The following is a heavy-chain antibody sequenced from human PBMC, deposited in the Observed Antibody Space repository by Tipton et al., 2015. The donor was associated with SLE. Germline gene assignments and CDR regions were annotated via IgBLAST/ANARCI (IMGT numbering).Heavy chain of an antibody. J-gene: IGHJ4*02. V-gene: IGHV4-59*01. CDR1: NGSISSYY. CDR2: ISYGNT. CDR3: ARSTTTMNLPRFDF. Sequence: TLSLTCTVSNGSISSYYWSWIRQPPGKGLEWLGYISYGNTKHNPSLRSRLTISVDTSKNQFSLRLSSVTAADTAVYFCARSTTTMNLPRFDFWGLGTLVTVSS. D-gene: IGHD4-17*01.